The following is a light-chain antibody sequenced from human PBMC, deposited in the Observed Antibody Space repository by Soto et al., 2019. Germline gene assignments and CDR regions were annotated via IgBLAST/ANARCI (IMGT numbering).Light chain of an antibody. V-gene: IGLV2-14*01. CDR2: DFN. Sequence: QSALIQPASVSGSPGQSITISCTGTTSDVGGYNHVSWFQQHPGKVPKLMIYDFNNRPSGVSNRFSGSKSGNTASLTISGLQAEDEADYYCSSYTNTNTLVFGGGTKVTVL. J-gene: IGLJ2*01. CDR3: SSYTNTNTLV. CDR1: TSDVGGYNH.